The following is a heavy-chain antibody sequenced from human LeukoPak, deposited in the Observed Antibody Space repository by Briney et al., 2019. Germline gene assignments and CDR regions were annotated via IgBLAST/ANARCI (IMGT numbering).Heavy chain of an antibody. Sequence: SETLSLTCTVSGGSIRSDGYYWGWIRQPPGKGLEWIGSIYNTGDTYYNPSLESRLTISVDTSNNQFSLRLSSVTAADTAVYYCARRRRGVNREDDWFDPWGLGTLVTVSS. V-gene: IGHV4-39*01. D-gene: IGHD1-14*01. J-gene: IGHJ5*02. CDR3: ARRRRGVNREDDWFDP. CDR2: IYNTGDT. CDR1: GGSIRSDGYY.